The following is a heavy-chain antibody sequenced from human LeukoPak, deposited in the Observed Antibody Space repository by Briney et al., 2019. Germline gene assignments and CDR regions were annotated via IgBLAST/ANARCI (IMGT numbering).Heavy chain of an antibody. CDR1: GGSISSYY. V-gene: IGHV4-4*07. CDR3: ARDLLVRANYYDSSGYYLYYYYMDV. CDR2: IYTSGST. D-gene: IGHD3-22*01. Sequence: PSETLSLTCTVSGGSISSYYWSWIRQPAGKGLKWIGRIYTSGSTNYNPSLKSRVTMSVDTSKNQFSLKLSSVTAADTAVYYCARDLLVRANYYDSSGYYLYYYYMDVWGKGTTVTVSS. J-gene: IGHJ6*03.